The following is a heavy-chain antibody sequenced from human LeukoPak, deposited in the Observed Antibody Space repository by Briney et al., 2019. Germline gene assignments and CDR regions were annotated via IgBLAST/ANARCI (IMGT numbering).Heavy chain of an antibody. D-gene: IGHD1-26*01. Sequence: PSGTLSLTCGVSGGSITTTNFWSWVRQPPGGGLEWIGEISLRGRTQYNLSLKSRVNISIDGSKNHLYLSLASVTAADTAVYYCSRESGPYCPFGHWGQGTLVAVTS. V-gene: IGHV4-4*02. J-gene: IGHJ5*02. CDR1: GGSITTTNF. CDR2: ISLRGRT. CDR3: SRESGPYCPFGH.